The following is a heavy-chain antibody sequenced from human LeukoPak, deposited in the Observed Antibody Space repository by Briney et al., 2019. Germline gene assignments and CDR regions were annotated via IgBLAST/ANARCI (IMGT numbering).Heavy chain of an antibody. CDR3: AKDLICSSTSCPSQGIAVAGTALDY. J-gene: IGHJ4*02. V-gene: IGHV3-74*01. Sequence: GGSLRLSCAASGFTFSTYWMHWVRQAPGKGLVWVSRISSDGSITGYADSVKGRFTISRDNSKNTLYLQMNSLRAEDTAVYYCAKDLICSSTSCPSQGIAVAGTALDYWGQGTLVTVSS. D-gene: IGHD6-19*01. CDR1: GFTFSTYW. CDR2: ISSDGSIT.